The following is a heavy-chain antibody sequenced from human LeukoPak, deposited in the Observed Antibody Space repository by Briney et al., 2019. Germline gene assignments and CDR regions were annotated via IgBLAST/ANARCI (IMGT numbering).Heavy chain of an antibody. Sequence: GESLKISCTASGFTFGDYAMSWVRQAPGKGLEWVGFIRSKAYGGTTEYAASVKGRFTISRDDSKSIAYLQMNSLKTEDTAVYYCTRDHSPIVVVPAAPRYWGQGTLVTVSS. J-gene: IGHJ4*02. CDR3: TRDHSPIVVVPAAPRY. CDR2: IRSKAYGGTT. D-gene: IGHD2-2*01. CDR1: GFTFGDYA. V-gene: IGHV3-49*04.